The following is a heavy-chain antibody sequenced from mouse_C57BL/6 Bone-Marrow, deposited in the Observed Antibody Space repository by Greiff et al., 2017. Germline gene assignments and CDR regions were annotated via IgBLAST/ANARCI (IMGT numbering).Heavy chain of an antibody. CDR3: ARSPFSAD. CDR1: GYTFTSYW. CDR2: IYPSDSET. J-gene: IGHJ3*01. Sequence: QVQLQQPGAELVRPGSSVKLSCKASGYTFTSYWMDWVKQRPGQGLEWIGNIYPSDSETHYNQKFKDKATLTVDKSSSPAYMQLSSLTSEDSAVYYCARSPFSADWGQGTLVTVSA. V-gene: IGHV1-61*01.